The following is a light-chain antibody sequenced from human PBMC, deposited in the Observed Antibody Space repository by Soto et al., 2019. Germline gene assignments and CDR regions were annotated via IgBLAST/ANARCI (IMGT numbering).Light chain of an antibody. Sequence: DIVMTQSPDSLAVSLGERATINCKSSQNILYSSNNKNYLAWYQQKPGQPPKLLIYWASTRESGVPDRFSGGGSGTDFTLTISSLQAEDVAVYYCQQYYSPLHTFGGGTKVEIK. J-gene: IGKJ4*01. CDR1: QNILYSSNNKNY. CDR2: WAS. CDR3: QQYYSPLHT. V-gene: IGKV4-1*01.